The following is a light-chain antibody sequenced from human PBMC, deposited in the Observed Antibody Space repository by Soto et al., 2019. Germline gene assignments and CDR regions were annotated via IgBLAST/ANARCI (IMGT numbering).Light chain of an antibody. V-gene: IGKV1-5*03. J-gene: IGKJ1*01. CDR3: QHYNSYSEA. Sequence: DIQITHSPSTLSGSLGVRVTITCLPSKTISSGWAWYQQKPGKAPKRLSYKASTLRSGVPSRFSGSGSGTEFTLTISSLQPDDFATYYCQHYNSYSEAFGQGTKVDIK. CDR2: KAS. CDR1: KTISSG.